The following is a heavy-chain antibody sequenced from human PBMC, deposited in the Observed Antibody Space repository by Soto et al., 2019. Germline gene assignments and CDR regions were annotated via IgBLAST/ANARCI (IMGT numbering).Heavy chain of an antibody. J-gene: IGHJ5*02. CDR1: GGSISSGGYS. CDR3: ARGRPRRGVWFDP. Sequence: SETLSLTCAVSGGSISSGGYSWSWIRQPPGKCLEWIGYIYHSGSTYYNPSLKSRVTISVDRSKNQFSLKLSSVTAADTAVYYCARGRPRRGVWFDPWGQGTLVTVYS. V-gene: IGHV4-30-2*01. CDR2: IYHSGST. D-gene: IGHD3-10*01.